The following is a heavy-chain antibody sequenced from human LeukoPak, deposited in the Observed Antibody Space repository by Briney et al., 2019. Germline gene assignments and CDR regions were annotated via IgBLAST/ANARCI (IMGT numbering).Heavy chain of an antibody. J-gene: IGHJ1*01. Sequence: SETLSLTCTVSGNSIRSSSYYWGWIRQSPEKGLEWIGSIYYSGSAYYSASFKSRVTISVDTSQNQFSLKLRSVTAADRAVYHCASRYYYDTRGYFLHWGQGTLVTVSS. V-gene: IGHV4-39*01. D-gene: IGHD3-22*01. CDR3: ASRYYYDTRGYFLH. CDR2: IYYSGSA. CDR1: GNSIRSSSYY.